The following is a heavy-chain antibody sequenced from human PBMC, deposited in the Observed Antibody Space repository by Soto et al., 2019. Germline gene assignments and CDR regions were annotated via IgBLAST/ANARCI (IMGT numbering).Heavy chain of an antibody. CDR1: GFSFRTYG. Sequence: QVQLVESGGGLVQPGTSLRLSCAVSGFSFRTYGFHWVRQPPVKGLQWVAVISPKGHSDSVEGRFTISRDNSKDTLYLQMNNLRAEDTAVYYCARDDAFANENAFDLWGQGTKVTVSS. V-gene: IGHV3-33*01. J-gene: IGHJ3*01. CDR3: ARDDAFANENAFDL. CDR2: ISPK. D-gene: IGHD1-1*01.